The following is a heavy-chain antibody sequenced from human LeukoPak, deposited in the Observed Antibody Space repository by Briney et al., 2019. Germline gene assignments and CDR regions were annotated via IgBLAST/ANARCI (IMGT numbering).Heavy chain of an antibody. CDR1: GFTFSSYA. J-gene: IGHJ6*02. CDR2: ISGSGGST. V-gene: IGHV3-23*01. CDR3: ARGSDYYYGMDV. Sequence: GGSLRLSCAASGFTFSSYAMSWVRQAPGKGLEWVSAISGSGGSTYYADSVKGRFTISRDNSKNTLYLQMNSLRAEDTAVYYCARGSDYYYGMDVWGQGTTVTVSS.